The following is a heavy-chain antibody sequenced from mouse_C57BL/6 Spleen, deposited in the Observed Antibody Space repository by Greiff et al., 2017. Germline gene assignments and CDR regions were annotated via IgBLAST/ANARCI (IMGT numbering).Heavy chain of an antibody. Sequence: VQLQQSGAELVRPGASVKLSCTASGFNIKDYYMHWVKQRPEQGLEWIGRIDPEDGDTEYAPKFQGKATMTADTSSNTAYLQLSSLTSEDTAVYYCTRYYGSPYYFDYWGQGTTLTVSS. J-gene: IGHJ2*01. CDR1: GFNIKDYY. CDR2: IDPEDGDT. D-gene: IGHD1-1*01. V-gene: IGHV14-1*01. CDR3: TRYYGSPYYFDY.